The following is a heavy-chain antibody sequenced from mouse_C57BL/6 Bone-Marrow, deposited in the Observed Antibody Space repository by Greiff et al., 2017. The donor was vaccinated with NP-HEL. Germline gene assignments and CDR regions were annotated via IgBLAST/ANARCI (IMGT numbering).Heavy chain of an antibody. CDR2: ISSGGDYI. D-gene: IGHD2-1*01. Sequence: EVMLVESGEGLVKPGGSLKLSCAASGFTFSSYAMSWVRQTPEKRLEWVAYISSGGDYIYYADTVKGRFTISRDNARNTLYLQMSSLKSEDTAMYYCTRGRYLLWSFYYAMDYWGQGTSVTVSS. V-gene: IGHV5-9-1*02. J-gene: IGHJ4*01. CDR3: TRGRYLLWSFYYAMDY. CDR1: GFTFSSYA.